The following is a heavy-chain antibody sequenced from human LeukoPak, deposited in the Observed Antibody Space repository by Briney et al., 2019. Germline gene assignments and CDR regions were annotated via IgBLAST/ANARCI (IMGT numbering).Heavy chain of an antibody. Sequence: ASVKVSCKASGYTFTSYGISWVRQAPGQGLEWMGWISAYNGNTNYAQKLRGRVTMTTDTSTSTAYMELRSLRSDDTAVYYCARVDYDILTGYPYYFDYWGQGTLVTVSS. D-gene: IGHD3-9*01. CDR2: ISAYNGNT. CDR3: ARVDYDILTGYPYYFDY. CDR1: GYTFTSYG. V-gene: IGHV1-18*01. J-gene: IGHJ4*02.